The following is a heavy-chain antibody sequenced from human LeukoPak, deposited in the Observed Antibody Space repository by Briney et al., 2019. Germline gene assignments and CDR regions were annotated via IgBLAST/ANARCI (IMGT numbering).Heavy chain of an antibody. V-gene: IGHV3-53*01. CDR3: ARVGVVPAAIPDGFDI. CDR1: GFTFSSNY. D-gene: IGHD2-2*01. J-gene: IGHJ3*02. CDR2: IYSGGST. Sequence: GGSLRLSCAASGFTFSSNYMSWVRQAPGKGLEWVSVIYSGGSTYNADSVKGRFTISIDNSKHTLYLKMNSLTAEDTAVYYCARVGVVPAAIPDGFDIWGQGTMVTVSS.